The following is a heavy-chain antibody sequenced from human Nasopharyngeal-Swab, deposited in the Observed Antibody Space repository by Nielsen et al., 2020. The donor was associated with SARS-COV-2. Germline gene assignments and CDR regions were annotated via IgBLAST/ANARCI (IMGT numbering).Heavy chain of an antibody. J-gene: IGHJ6*02. Sequence: PGKALEWLAVIFWDDDKWYSPSLEGRLTITKDTTKNQVVLRMTNVDPVDTGTYYCARVDVSGFYYYSLDVWGQGTTVTVSS. CDR2: IFWDDDK. CDR3: ARVDVSGFYYYSLDV. D-gene: IGHD5-12*01. V-gene: IGHV2-5*02.